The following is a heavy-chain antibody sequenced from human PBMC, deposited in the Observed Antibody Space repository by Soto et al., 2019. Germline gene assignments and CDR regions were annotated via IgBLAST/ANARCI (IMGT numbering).Heavy chain of an antibody. J-gene: IGHJ4*02. CDR3: ARALTYIAVAALFDY. Sequence: ASVKVSCKASGYTFTSYYMHWVRQAPGQGLEWMGRINAYGGNTNYAQKFQGRVTMTTDTSTSTAYMELRSLRSDDTAVYYCARALTYIAVAALFDYWGQGTLVTVSS. V-gene: IGHV1-46*01. CDR2: INAYGGNT. CDR1: GYTFTSYY. D-gene: IGHD6-19*01.